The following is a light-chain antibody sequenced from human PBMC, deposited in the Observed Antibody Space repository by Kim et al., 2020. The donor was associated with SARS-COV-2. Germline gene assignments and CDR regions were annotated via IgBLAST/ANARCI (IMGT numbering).Light chain of an antibody. V-gene: IGKV3-20*01. CDR3: QQYGSSPPWT. CDR1: QSVSSGY. J-gene: IGKJ1*01. CDR2: GAS. Sequence: PRERATLSCRASQSVSSGYLAWYQQKPGQAPRLRSYGASSRATGIPDKISGSGSGTDFTLTIRRLEPEDCAVYYCQQYGSSPPWTFGQGTKVDIK.